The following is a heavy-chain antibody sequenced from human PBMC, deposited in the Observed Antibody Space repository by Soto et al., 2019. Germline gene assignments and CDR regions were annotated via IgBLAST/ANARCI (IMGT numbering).Heavy chain of an antibody. CDR1: GFTVSSNY. CDR3: AGATGRY. V-gene: IGHV3-53*02. J-gene: IGHJ4*02. CDR2: IYSGGNT. D-gene: IGHD1-1*01. Sequence: EVQLVETGGGLIQPGGSLRLSCTASGFTVSSNYMTWVRQAPGKGLEWVSVIYSGGNTYYADSVKGRFTSSRENSKNTLYLQMNSLRAEETAVYYCAGATGRYWGQGTLVTVSS.